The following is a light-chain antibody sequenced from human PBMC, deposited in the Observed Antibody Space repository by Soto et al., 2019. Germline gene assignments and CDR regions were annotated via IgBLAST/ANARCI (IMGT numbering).Light chain of an antibody. J-gene: IGKJ1*01. V-gene: IGKV3-20*01. Sequence: EIVLTHSPGTLSLSPCERATLSFSASQSVSSNFLAWYQQKPGQAPRLLIYGASNRATGIPDRFSGSGSGTDFTLTISRLEPEDFAVYYCQQYGSSPRTFGQGTKVDIK. CDR1: QSVSSNF. CDR2: GAS. CDR3: QQYGSSPRT.